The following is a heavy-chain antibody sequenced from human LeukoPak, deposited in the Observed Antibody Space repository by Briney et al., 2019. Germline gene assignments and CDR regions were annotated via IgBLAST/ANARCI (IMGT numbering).Heavy chain of an antibody. CDR1: GGSISSNY. J-gene: IGHJ5*02. Sequence: SETLSLTCTVSGGSISSNYWAWIRQPPGQGLEWIAYIHSSGYTNYNPFLRSRVTISVDTSKNEFSLKVTSATAADTAVYYCAQRQGPTSGSYDYFDPWGQGTLVTVSS. D-gene: IGHD1-26*01. CDR3: AQRQGPTSGSYDYFDP. V-gene: IGHV4-4*09. CDR2: IHSSGYT.